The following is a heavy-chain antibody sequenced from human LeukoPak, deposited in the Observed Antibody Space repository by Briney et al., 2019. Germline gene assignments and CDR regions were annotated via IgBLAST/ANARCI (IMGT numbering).Heavy chain of an antibody. CDR2: ISSSGSTI. CDR1: GFTFSSYE. J-gene: IGHJ6*03. V-gene: IGHV3-48*03. CDR3: AREENYYGSGSYYYYYMDV. D-gene: IGHD3-10*01. Sequence: GGSLRLSCAASGFTFSSYEMNWVRQAPGKGLEWVSYISSSGSTIYYADSVKGRFTISRDNAKNSLYLQMNSLRAEDTAVYYCAREENYYGSGSYYYYYMDVWGKGTTVTISS.